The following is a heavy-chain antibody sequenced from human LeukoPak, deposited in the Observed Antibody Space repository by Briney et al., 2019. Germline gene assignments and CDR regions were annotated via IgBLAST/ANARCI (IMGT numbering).Heavy chain of an antibody. CDR1: GYSISSGYY. CDR2: IYHSGST. CDR3: ARPSIAARSFFDY. V-gene: IGHV4-38-2*01. Sequence: SETLSLTCAVSGYSISSGYYWGWIRQPPGKGPEWIGSIYHSGSTYYSPSLKSRVTISVDTSKNQFSLKLSSVTAADTAVYYCARPSIAARSFFDYWGQGTLVTVSS. J-gene: IGHJ4*02. D-gene: IGHD6-6*01.